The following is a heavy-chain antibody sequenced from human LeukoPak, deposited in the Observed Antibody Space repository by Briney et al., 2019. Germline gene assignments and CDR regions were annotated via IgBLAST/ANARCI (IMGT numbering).Heavy chain of an antibody. CDR3: ARDLSLGRHFDY. CDR1: GFTFSSYS. CDR2: ISSSSSYI. J-gene: IGHJ4*02. Sequence: GGSLRLSCAASGFTFSSYSMNWVRQAPGKGLEWVSSISSSSSYIYHADSVKGRFTISRDNAKNSLYLQMNSLRAEDTAVYYCARDLSLGRHFDYWGQGTLVTVSS. D-gene: IGHD7-27*01. V-gene: IGHV3-21*01.